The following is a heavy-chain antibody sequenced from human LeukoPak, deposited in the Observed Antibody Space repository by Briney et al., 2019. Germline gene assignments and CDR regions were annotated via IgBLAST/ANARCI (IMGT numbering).Heavy chain of an antibody. CDR1: GGSISSYY. CDR2: IYTSGST. D-gene: IGHD3-16*01. V-gene: IGHV4-4*07. J-gene: IGHJ4*02. Sequence: PSETLSLTRTLSGGSISSYYWSWIPQPSERGLEWIGRIYTSGSTTYNPSLKSRVTMSVDTSKNQFSLKLSSVTAADTAVYYCAREFRGPLDYWGQGTLVTVSS. CDR3: AREFRGPLDY.